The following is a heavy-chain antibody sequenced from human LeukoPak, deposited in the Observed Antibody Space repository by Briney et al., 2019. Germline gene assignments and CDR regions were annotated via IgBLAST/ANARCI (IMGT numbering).Heavy chain of an antibody. CDR1: GFTFRNYW. V-gene: IGHV3-7*04. CDR2: INQDGSKK. D-gene: IGHD6-13*01. J-gene: IGHJ4*02. CDR3: ARDGQYTSSWYDFDF. Sequence: GGSLRLPCEASGFTFRNYWMNWVRQAPGKGLEWVANINQDGSKKHFVGSVEGRFTISRDNAKNSLYLQMNSLRAEDTAVYYCARDGQYTSSWYDFDFWGQGTLVTVSS.